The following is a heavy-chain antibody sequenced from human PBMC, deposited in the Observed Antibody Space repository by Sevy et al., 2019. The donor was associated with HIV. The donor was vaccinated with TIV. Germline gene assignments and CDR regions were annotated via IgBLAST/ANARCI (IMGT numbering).Heavy chain of an antibody. J-gene: IGHJ4*02. V-gene: IGHV3-30*18. CDR3: VKGGVTWELLDY. Sequence: GGSLRLSCAASGFIFSSYGMHWVRQAPGKGLEWVTIISYDGNSKNYEDSVKGRFTISRDNSENILYLQMNSLRTDDTAVYYCVKGGVTWELLDYWGQGTLVTVSS. CDR1: GFIFSSYG. D-gene: IGHD1-26*01. CDR2: ISYDGNSK.